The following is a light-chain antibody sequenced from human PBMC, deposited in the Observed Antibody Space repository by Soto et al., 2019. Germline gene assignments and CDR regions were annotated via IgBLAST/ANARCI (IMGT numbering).Light chain of an antibody. J-gene: IGKJ3*01. V-gene: IGKV3-20*01. CDR1: QSVSSSY. Sequence: EIVLTQSPATLSLSPGERATLSCRASQSVSSSYLAWYQQKPGQAPRLLIYGASSRATGIPDRFSGSGSGTDFTLTISRLEPEDFAVYYCQQYGSSLFTFGPGTKVD. CDR3: QQYGSSLFT. CDR2: GAS.